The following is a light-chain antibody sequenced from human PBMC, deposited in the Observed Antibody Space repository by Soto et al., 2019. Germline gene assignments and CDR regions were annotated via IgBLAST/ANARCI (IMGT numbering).Light chain of an antibody. CDR1: QSVRTK. CDR3: QQYTSWPPIT. V-gene: IGKV3-15*01. J-gene: IGKJ5*01. Sequence: EIVVTQSPDTLYVSPGEGATLSCRASQSVRTKLAWYQQKAGQAPRLLIYGASTRATGIPDRFSGSGSGTEFTLTISSLQSEDFAVYYCQQYTSWPPITFGQGTRLEIK. CDR2: GAS.